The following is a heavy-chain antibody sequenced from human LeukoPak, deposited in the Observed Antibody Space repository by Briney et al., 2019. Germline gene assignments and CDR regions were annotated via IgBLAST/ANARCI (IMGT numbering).Heavy chain of an antibody. Sequence: GASVKVSCKASGYTFTSYGINWVRQATGQGLEWMGWMNPNSGNTGYAQKFQGRVTMTRNTSISTAYMELSSLRSEDTAVYYCARGDLGYDYVWGSYFYYYGMDVWGQGTTVTVSS. D-gene: IGHD3-16*01. CDR1: GYTFTSYG. J-gene: IGHJ6*02. CDR3: ARGDLGYDYVWGSYFYYYGMDV. CDR2: MNPNSGNT. V-gene: IGHV1-8*02.